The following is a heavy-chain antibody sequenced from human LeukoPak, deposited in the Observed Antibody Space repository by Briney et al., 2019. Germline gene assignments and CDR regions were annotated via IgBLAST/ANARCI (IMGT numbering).Heavy chain of an antibody. CDR2: IYYSGST. CDR1: GGSISSSSYY. J-gene: IGHJ4*02. CDR3: AGIRQTYYEFWRGYYREDDGKFDY. D-gene: IGHD3-3*01. Sequence: PSETLSLTCTVSGGSISSSSYYWGWIRQPPGKGLEWIGSIYYSGSTYYNPSLKSRVTISVDTSKNQFSLKLSSVTAADTAVYYCAGIRQTYYEFWRGYYREDDGKFDYWGQGTLVTVSS. V-gene: IGHV4-39*01.